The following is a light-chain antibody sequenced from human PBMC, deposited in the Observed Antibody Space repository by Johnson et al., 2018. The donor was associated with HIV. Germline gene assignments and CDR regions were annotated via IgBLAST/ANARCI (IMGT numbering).Light chain of an antibody. CDR1: SSNIGNNY. CDR2: EDY. V-gene: IGLV1-51*02. Sequence: SVLTQPPSVSAAPGQKVTISCSGSSSNIGNNYVSWYQQFPGTAPKLLIYEDYKRPSGIPDRFSGSRSGTSATLGITGLQTGDEADYHCGTWDRSRSAGVFGTGTKVTVL. J-gene: IGLJ1*01. CDR3: GTWDRSRSAGV.